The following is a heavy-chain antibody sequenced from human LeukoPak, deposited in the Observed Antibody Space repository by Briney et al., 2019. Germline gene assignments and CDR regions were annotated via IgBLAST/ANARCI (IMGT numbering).Heavy chain of an antibody. Sequence: PGGSLRLSCAASGFTFSDYYMSWIRQAPGKGLEWVSYISSSGSTIYYADSVKGRFTISRDNAKNSLYLQMNSLRAEDTAVYYCAREEWDRIKPQPPYLVFDIWGQGTMVTVSS. D-gene: IGHD1-26*01. CDR3: AREEWDRIKPQPPYLVFDI. CDR2: ISSSGSTI. V-gene: IGHV3-11*04. CDR1: GFTFSDYY. J-gene: IGHJ3*02.